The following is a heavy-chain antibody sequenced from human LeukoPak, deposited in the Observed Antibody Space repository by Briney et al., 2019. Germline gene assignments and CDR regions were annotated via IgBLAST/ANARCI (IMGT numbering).Heavy chain of an antibody. D-gene: IGHD4/OR15-4a*01. CDR1: GFTFSSNS. Sequence: GGSLRLSCTVSGFTFSSNSMSWVRQAPGKGLEWVSFIYSDNTHYSYAVKGRVTISIDNDNNTLYLQMNSRRAEDTAVYYCARRAGAYSHPYDYWGQGTLVTVSS. CDR2: IYSDNT. CDR3: ARRAGAYSHPYDY. V-gene: IGHV3-53*01. J-gene: IGHJ4*02.